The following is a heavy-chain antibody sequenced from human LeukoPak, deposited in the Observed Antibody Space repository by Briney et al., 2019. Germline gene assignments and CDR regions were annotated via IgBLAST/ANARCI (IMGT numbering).Heavy chain of an antibody. CDR2: IKQDGSEK. CDR1: GFTFSTYW. Sequence: GGSLRLSCAASGFTFSTYWMSWVRQAPGKGLEWVANIKQDGSEKYHVDSVKGRFTISRDNAKNSLYLQMNSLRAEDTAMYYCARTYYYDTGGSVSGYWGQGTLVTVSS. V-gene: IGHV3-7*04. CDR3: ARTYYYDTGGSVSGY. D-gene: IGHD3-22*01. J-gene: IGHJ4*02.